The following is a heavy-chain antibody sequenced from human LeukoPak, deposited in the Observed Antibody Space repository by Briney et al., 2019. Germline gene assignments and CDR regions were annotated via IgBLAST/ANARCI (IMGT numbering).Heavy chain of an antibody. CDR3: ARSPTGVVSLHV. CDR2: INAGNGHT. J-gene: IGHJ4*02. Sequence: VSVNVSCKASGYTFSGYAIHWVRQAPGQRFEWMGWINAGNGHTKYSQDFQGRVTITRDSSANIVYMDVSSLTSEDTAVYYCARSPTGVVSLHVWGQGTLVTVSS. V-gene: IGHV1-3*01. CDR1: GYTFSGYA. D-gene: IGHD3-3*01.